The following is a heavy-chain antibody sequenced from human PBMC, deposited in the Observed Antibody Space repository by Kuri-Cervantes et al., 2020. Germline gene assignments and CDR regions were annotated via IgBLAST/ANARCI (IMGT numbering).Heavy chain of an antibody. J-gene: IGHJ4*02. CDR2: LGNSHDYI. CDR3: ARVQSVDTHDKNFEY. CDR1: GFTFSSYS. V-gene: IGHV3-21*01. D-gene: IGHD3-9*01. Sequence: GGSLRLSCAASGFTFSSYSMHWVRLAPGKGLEWVSSLGNSHDYIHYADSVKGRFTISRDNAKDSLYLQMNSLGAEDTAIYYCARVQSVDTHDKNFEYWGQGTPVTVSS.